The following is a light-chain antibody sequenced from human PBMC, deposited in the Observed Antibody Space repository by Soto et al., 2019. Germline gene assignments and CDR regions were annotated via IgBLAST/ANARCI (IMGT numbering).Light chain of an antibody. J-gene: IGKJ1*01. V-gene: IGKV3-15*01. CDR1: QSVSSN. CDR2: GAS. CDR3: QEYNTWRWT. Sequence: EIVMTQSPATLSVSPGERATLSCRASQSVSSNLAWYQQKPGQAPRLLIYGASTRATGIPARFSGSGSGTEFTPSISRLRYEAFAVYYYQEYNTWRWTFGEGKKVEIK.